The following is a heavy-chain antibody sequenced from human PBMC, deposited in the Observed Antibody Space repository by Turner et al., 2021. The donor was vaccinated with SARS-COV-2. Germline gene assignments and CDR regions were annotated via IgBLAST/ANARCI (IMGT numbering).Heavy chain of an antibody. CDR2: IDSSSSTI. V-gene: IGHV3-48*01. CDR1: GFTFSTYS. J-gene: IGHJ4*02. Sequence: EVHLVESGGGLVQPGGSLRLSCVASGFTFSTYSITWVRQAPGKGLEWVSYIDSSSSTIYYADSVKGRFTISRDNAKNSLYLQMNSLRADDTAVYYCASPFDYWGQGTLVTVSS. CDR3: ASPFDY.